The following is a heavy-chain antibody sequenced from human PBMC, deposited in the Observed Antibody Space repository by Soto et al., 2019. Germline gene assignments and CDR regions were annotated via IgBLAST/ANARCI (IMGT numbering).Heavy chain of an antibody. D-gene: IGHD2-21*02. CDR1: GGSISSNKW. Sequence: QVQLQESGPGLVKPSGTLSLTCAVSGGSISSNKWWSWVRQPPGKGLEWIGDIYHSGSINYNPPLKGPVHLAVGKAKDQFSLNLSSGAGADQAGYYRGGRIWGGGWPYFPLDVWGHGTTVSVSS. CDR2: IYHSGSI. V-gene: IGHV4-4*02. J-gene: IGHJ6*02. CDR3: GGRIWGGGWPYFPLDV.